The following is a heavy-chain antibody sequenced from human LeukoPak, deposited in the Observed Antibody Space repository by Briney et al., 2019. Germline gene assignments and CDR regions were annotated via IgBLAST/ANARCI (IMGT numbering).Heavy chain of an antibody. Sequence: GGSLRLSCAASGFTFSSHWMSWVRQAPGKGLEWVSAISGSGGSTYYADSVKGRFTISRDNSKNTLYLQMNSLRAEDTAVYYCAKAINTYYYDSSGYPSAPFDYWGQGTLVTVSS. CDR1: GFTFSSHW. CDR3: AKAINTYYYDSSGYPSAPFDY. J-gene: IGHJ4*02. V-gene: IGHV3-23*01. CDR2: ISGSGGST. D-gene: IGHD3-22*01.